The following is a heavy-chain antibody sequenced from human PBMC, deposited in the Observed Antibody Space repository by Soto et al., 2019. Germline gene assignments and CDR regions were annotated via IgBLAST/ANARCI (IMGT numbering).Heavy chain of an antibody. J-gene: IGHJ6*02. D-gene: IGHD4-4*01. V-gene: IGHV3-48*03. CDR1: GFTFSDYE. CDR3: XRDPAIYSGKFDYGLDV. CDR2: IGTSGRTI. Sequence: PGGSLRLSCAVSGFTFSDYEMNWVRQAPGKGLEWVSYIGTSGRTIYYADSVRGRFTISRDNAKNSLYLQMNSLRAEDTAVYYCXRDPAIYSGKFDYGLDVWGQGTTVTVSS.